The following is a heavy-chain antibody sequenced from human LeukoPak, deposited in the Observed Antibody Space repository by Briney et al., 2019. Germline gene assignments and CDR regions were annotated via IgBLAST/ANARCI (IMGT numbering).Heavy chain of an antibody. CDR1: GFSFSTYA. CDR3: ARSTELSDPYFYYGMDV. Sequence: PGRSLRLSCAASGFSFSTYAMHWVRQAPGKGLECIAYISSASGTIYHADSVKGRFTISRDNANNSLYLQMNSLRAEDTAIYYCARSTELSDPYFYYGMDVWGQGTTVTVSS. V-gene: IGHV3-48*03. D-gene: IGHD1-26*01. CDR2: ISSASGTI. J-gene: IGHJ6*02.